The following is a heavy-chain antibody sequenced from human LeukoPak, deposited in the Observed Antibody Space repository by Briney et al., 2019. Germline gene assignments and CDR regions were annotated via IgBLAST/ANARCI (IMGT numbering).Heavy chain of an antibody. CDR2: ITDNSGTI. Sequence: PGGSLRLSCAASGFTFSNYNMNWVRQAPGKGLEWISYITDNSGTIYYADSVKGRFTISRDNAKNSLYLQMNSLRDEDTAVYYCARRIVRAFPFDYWGQGTLVTVSS. CDR3: ARRIVRAFPFDY. J-gene: IGHJ4*02. CDR1: GFTFSNYN. D-gene: IGHD1-26*01. V-gene: IGHV3-48*02.